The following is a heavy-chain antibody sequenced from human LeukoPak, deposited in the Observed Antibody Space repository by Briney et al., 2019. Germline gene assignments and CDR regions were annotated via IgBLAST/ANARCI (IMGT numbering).Heavy chain of an antibody. J-gene: IGHJ3*02. V-gene: IGHV4-34*01. Sequence: PSETLSLTCAVYGGSFSGYYWSWIRQPPGKGLEWIGETNHSGSTNYNPSLKSRVTISVDTSKNQFSLKLSSVTAADTAVYYCASMVSSSLGAFDIWGQGTMVTVSS. CDR3: ASMVSSSLGAFDI. CDR1: GGSFSGYY. D-gene: IGHD2-8*01. CDR2: TNHSGST.